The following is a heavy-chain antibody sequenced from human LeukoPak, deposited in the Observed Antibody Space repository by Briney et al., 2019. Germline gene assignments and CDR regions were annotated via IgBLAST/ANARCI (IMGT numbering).Heavy chain of an antibody. D-gene: IGHD3-10*01. CDR3: AHSEDYYGSVDAFDI. CDR2: IYWDDDK. CDR1: GFSLSTSGVG. Sequence: SGPTLVKPTQTLTLTCTFSGFSLSTSGVGVGWIRQHPGKALEWLAFIYWDDDKRYSPSLESRLTITKDTFKNQVVLTMTNMDPVDTATYYCAHSEDYYGSVDAFDIWGQGTMVTVSS. J-gene: IGHJ3*02. V-gene: IGHV2-5*02.